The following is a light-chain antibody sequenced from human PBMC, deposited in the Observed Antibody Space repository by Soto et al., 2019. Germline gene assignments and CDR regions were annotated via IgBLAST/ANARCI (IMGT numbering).Light chain of an antibody. J-gene: IGKJ2*01. CDR2: DAS. CDR1: QSVTTY. Sequence: EIVLTQSPATLSLSPGERATLSCRASQSVTTYLSWYQQKPGQAPRLLIYDASNRATDIPARFSGSGSGTDFTLNISILETEDFAVYYCQHRGNWPRTFGQGTKLEIK. CDR3: QHRGNWPRT. V-gene: IGKV3-11*01.